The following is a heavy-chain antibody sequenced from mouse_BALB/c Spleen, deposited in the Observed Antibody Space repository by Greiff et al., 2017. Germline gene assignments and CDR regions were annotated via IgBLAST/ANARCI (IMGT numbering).Heavy chain of an antibody. D-gene: IGHD2-10*02. CDR3: ARGGYGNYEEGYAMDY. CDR2: INPGSGGT. J-gene: IGHJ4*01. V-gene: IGHV1-54*01. Sequence: QVQLQQSGAELVRPGTSVKVSCKASGYAFTNYLIEWVKQRPGQGLEWIGVINPGSGGTNYNEKFKGKATLTAAKSSSTAYMQLSSLTSDDSAVYFGARGGYGNYEEGYAMDYWGQGTSVTVSS. CDR1: GYAFTNYL.